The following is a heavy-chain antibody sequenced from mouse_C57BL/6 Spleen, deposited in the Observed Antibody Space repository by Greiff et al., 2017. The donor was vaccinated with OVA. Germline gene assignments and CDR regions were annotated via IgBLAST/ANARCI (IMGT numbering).Heavy chain of an antibody. V-gene: IGHV5-6*01. CDR2: ISSGGSYT. CDR1: GFTFSSYG. CDR3: ARQGYYGSSYGYFDV. D-gene: IGHD1-1*01. Sequence: DVQLQESGGDLVKPGGSLKLSCAASGFTFSSYGMSWVRQTPDKRLEWVATISSGGSYTYYPDSVKGRFTISRDNAKNTLYLQMSSLKSEDTAMYYCARQGYYGSSYGYFDVWGTGTTVTVSS. J-gene: IGHJ1*03.